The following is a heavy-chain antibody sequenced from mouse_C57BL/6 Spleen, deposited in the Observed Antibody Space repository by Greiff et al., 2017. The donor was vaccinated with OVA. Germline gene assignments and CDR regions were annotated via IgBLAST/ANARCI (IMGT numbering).Heavy chain of an antibody. CDR3: ARDYSLYYYAMDY. CDR1: GYAFSSSW. D-gene: IGHD2-12*01. V-gene: IGHV1-82*01. J-gene: IGHJ4*01. Sequence: VQLQESGPELVKPGASVKISCTASGYAFSSSWMNWVKQRPGKGLEWIGRIYPGDGDTNYNGKFKGKATLTADKSSSTAYMQLSSLTSEDSAVYFCARDYSLYYYAMDYWGQGTSVTVSS. CDR2: IYPGDGDT.